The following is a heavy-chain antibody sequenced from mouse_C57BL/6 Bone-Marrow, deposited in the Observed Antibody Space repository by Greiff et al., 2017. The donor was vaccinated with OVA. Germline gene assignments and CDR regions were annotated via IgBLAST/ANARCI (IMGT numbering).Heavy chain of an antibody. CDR1: GYTFTDYA. Sequence: QVQLKESGPELVRPGVSVKISCKGSGYTFTDYAMHWVKQSHAKSLEWIGVISTYYGDASYNQKFKDKATMTVDKSSSTAYMELARLTSEDSAVYYCATLGWLLPYFDYWGQGTTLTVSS. J-gene: IGHJ2*01. CDR2: ISTYYGDA. D-gene: IGHD2-3*01. V-gene: IGHV1-67*01. CDR3: ATLGWLLPYFDY.